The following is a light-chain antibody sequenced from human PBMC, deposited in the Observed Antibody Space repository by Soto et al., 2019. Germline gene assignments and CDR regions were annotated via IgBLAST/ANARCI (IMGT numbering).Light chain of an antibody. CDR2: GNT. J-gene: IGLJ1*01. CDR1: SSDVGNYNL. CDR3: QTYDSSLSGLYV. V-gene: IGLV2-14*02. Sequence: QSALTQPASVSGSPGQSITISCTGTSSDVGNYNLVSWYQQHPGKAPKLLIYGNTNRPSGVPDRFSGSKSGTSASLAIAGLQTEDEGDYYCQTYDSSLSGLYVFGTGTKVTVL.